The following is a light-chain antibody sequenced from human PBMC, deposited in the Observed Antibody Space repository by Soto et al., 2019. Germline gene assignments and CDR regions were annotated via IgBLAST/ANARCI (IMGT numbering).Light chain of an antibody. CDR3: SSYTSSSTLYV. V-gene: IGLV2-14*01. Sequence: QSALTQPASVSGSPGQSITISCTGTSSDVGGYNYVSWYQQHPGKAPKLMIYDVSHRPSGVSNRLSGSKSGNTASLTISGLQAEDEADYYCSSYTSSSTLYVFGTGTKLTVL. J-gene: IGLJ1*01. CDR1: SSDVGGYNY. CDR2: DVS.